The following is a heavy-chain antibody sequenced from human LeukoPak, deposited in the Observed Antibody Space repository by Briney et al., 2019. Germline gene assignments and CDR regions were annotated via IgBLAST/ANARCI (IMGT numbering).Heavy chain of an antibody. J-gene: IGHJ3*02. V-gene: IGHV4-59*01. Sequence: PSETLSLTCAVSGGSISIYYWSWIRQPPGKGLEWIGYIYDSGSTNYNPSLKSRVTISVDTSKNQFSLKLSSVTAADTAVYYCASLTTAEAFDIWGQGTMITVSS. CDR1: GGSISIYY. D-gene: IGHD3-22*01. CDR3: ASLTTAEAFDI. CDR2: IYDSGST.